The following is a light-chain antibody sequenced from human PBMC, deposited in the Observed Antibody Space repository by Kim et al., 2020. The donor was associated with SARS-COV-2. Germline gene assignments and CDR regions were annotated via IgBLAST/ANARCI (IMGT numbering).Light chain of an antibody. CDR1: QSVSSSN. V-gene: IGKV3-20*01. CDR2: AAS. CDR3: QQYGSSPLT. J-gene: IGKJ4*01. Sequence: EIELTQSPRTLSLSPGERATLSCRASQSVSSSNLAWYQQKAGQAPRLLIYAASRRATDIPDRFSGSGSGTDFTLTISRLEPEDFALYYCQQYGSSPLTFGGGTKVEIK.